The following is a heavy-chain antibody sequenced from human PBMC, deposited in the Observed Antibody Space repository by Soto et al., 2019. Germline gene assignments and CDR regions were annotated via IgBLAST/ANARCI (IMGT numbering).Heavy chain of an antibody. CDR1: GFTVSSKY. D-gene: IGHD2-15*01. J-gene: IGHJ6*04. Sequence: PGGSLRLSCAASGFTVSSKYMTWVRQAPGKGLEWVSLIQSGGTTYYADSVKGRFTISRDTSENTLHLQMDSLRVEDTAVYYCARDDVRCDGGRCYRIPFDVWSKGTXVTVSS. CDR3: ARDDVRCDGGRCYRIPFDV. V-gene: IGHV3-66*01. CDR2: IQSGGTT.